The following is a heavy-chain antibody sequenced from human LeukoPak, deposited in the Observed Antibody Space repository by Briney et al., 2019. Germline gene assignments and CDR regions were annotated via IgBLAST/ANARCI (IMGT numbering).Heavy chain of an antibody. Sequence: PSQTLSLTCTVSGGSISSGGDYWSWIRQPPGKGLEWIAYIYYSGSTYYNPSLKSRVTISVDTSKNQFSLKLTSVTAADTAVYYCARAVPDTAMALDYWGQGTLVTVSS. J-gene: IGHJ4*02. V-gene: IGHV4-31*03. CDR2: IYYSGST. CDR1: GGSISSGGDY. D-gene: IGHD5-18*01. CDR3: ARAVPDTAMALDY.